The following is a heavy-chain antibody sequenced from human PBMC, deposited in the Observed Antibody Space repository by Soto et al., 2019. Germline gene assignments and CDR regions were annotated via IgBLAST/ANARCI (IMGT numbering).Heavy chain of an antibody. CDR3: ARAVLPATAPFDY. D-gene: IGHD2-2*01. CDR2: SYYSGST. Sequence: PSETLSLTCIVSGGSISNYYLSWIRQPPGKGLEWIGYSYYSGSTNYNPSLQSRVTISVDTSKNQFSLKLSSVTAADTAVYYCARAVLPATAPFDYWGQGTLVTVSS. CDR1: GGSISNYY. J-gene: IGHJ4*02. V-gene: IGHV4-59*01.